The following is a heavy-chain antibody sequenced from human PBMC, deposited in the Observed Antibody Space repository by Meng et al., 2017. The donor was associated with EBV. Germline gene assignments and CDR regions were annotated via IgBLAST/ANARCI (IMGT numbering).Heavy chain of an antibody. J-gene: IGHJ4*02. D-gene: IGHD2-21*01. CDR3: VRGPPVGVPGPGDY. CDR2: INVGVGYT. V-gene: IGHV1-3*01. Sequence: VQLVQFGVEVQNPGASVKVSCKASGYAFTSYILHWVRQAPGQRLEWMGWINVGVGYTKYSQKFQGRVTISSDTSATTGYMELSSLRSEDTAVYYCVRGPPVGVPGPGDYWGQGTLVTVSS. CDR1: GYAFTSYI.